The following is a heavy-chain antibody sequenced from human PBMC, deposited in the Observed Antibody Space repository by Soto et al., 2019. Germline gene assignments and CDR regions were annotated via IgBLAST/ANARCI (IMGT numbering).Heavy chain of an antibody. V-gene: IGHV2-5*02. CDR2: IYWDDDK. Sequence: QITLKESGPTLVKPTQTLTLTCTFSGFSLSTSGVGVGWIRQPPGKALEWLALIYWDDDKRYSPSLKSRLTITKYTSXXQXVXXMHNMDPVHTATYYCAHRLLAIDGSGGSCYGWFDPWGQGTLVTVSS. CDR1: GFSLSTSGVG. D-gene: IGHD2-15*01. CDR3: AHRLLAIDGSGGSCYGWFDP. J-gene: IGHJ5*02.